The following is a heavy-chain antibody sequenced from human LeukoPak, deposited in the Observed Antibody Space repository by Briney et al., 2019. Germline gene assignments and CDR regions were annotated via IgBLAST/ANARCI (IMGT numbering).Heavy chain of an antibody. CDR2: IDWDDDK. CDR1: GLSLTTSGMR. CDR3: ARIAEGTRVDY. Sequence: SGPALVKPTQTLTLTCTFSGLSLTTSGMRVSWIRQPPGKALEWLARIDWDDDKFYGTSLKTRLTISKDTSKNQVALIITNMDPVDTATYYCARIAEGTRVDYWGQGILVTVSS. V-gene: IGHV2-70*04. J-gene: IGHJ4*02. D-gene: IGHD1-14*01.